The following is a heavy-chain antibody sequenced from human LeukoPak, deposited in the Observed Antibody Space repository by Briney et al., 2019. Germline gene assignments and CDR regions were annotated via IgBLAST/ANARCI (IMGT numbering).Heavy chain of an antibody. Sequence: SGGSLRLSCAASGFTFSSYAMSWVRQAPGKGLEWVSAISGSGGSTYYADSVKGRFTISRDNAKNSLYLQMNSLRAEDTAVYYCARATDGDYVPYWGQGTLVTVSS. CDR3: ARATDGDYVPY. CDR2: ISGSGGST. D-gene: IGHD4-17*01. J-gene: IGHJ4*02. V-gene: IGHV3-23*01. CDR1: GFTFSSYA.